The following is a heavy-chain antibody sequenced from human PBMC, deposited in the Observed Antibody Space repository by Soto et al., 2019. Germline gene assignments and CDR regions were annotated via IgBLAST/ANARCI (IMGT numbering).Heavy chain of an antibody. Sequence: GGSLRLSCAAFGFTFSNHAMSWVRQAPGKGLEWVSAIRDSGDSTYYADSVKGRFTISRDNSKNTLYLQMNSLRAEDTAVYFCARDGSGSFTYYYYYMDVWGKGLRSPSP. CDR3: ARDGSGSFTYYYYYMDV. D-gene: IGHD3-10*01. V-gene: IGHV3-23*01. CDR2: IRDSGDST. CDR1: GFTFSNHA. J-gene: IGHJ6*03.